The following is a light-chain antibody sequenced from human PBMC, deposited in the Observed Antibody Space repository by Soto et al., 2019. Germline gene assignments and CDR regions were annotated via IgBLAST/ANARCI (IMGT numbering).Light chain of an antibody. Sequence: QSVLTQPASVSGSPGQSITISCTGTSSDVGPYNYVSWYQQHPGKAPKLMIYDVSDRPSGVSARFSGSKSGYTAPLTISGLQAEDEADYYCASYTTSATYVFGTGTKVTVL. CDR3: ASYTTSATYV. V-gene: IGLV2-14*03. J-gene: IGLJ1*01. CDR2: DVS. CDR1: SSDVGPYNY.